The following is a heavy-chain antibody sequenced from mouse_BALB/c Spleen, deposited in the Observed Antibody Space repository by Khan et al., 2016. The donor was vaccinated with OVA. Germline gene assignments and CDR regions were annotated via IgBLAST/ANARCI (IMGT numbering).Heavy chain of an antibody. CDR3: ARGGAAYERNDGGAMEY. Sequence: QIQLVQSGPELMKPGETVRLSCPASGSTFTTAGIQWVQKMPGKGLKWIGWINTHSGVPKYAEDFKGRFAFSLETSVNTGYLQKTNLKKEDTATYFWARGGAAYERNDGGAMEYWGQGTSVTVAS. J-gene: IGHJ4*01. D-gene: IGHD1-1*01. CDR1: GSTFTTAG. V-gene: IGHV9-4*02. CDR2: INTHSGVP.